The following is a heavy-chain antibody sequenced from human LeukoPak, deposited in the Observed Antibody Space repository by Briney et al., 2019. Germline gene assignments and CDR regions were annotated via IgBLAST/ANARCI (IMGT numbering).Heavy chain of an antibody. J-gene: IGHJ3*02. CDR3: ATAPHCSSTSCYYWGYAFDI. Sequence: GESLKISCKGSGYSFTSYWIGWVRQMPGKGLEWMGIIYPGDSDTRYSPSFQGQVTISADKSISTAYLQWSSLKASDTAMYYCATAPHCSSTSCYYWGYAFDIWGQGTMVTVSS. CDR1: GYSFTSYW. V-gene: IGHV5-51*01. CDR2: IYPGDSDT. D-gene: IGHD2-2*01.